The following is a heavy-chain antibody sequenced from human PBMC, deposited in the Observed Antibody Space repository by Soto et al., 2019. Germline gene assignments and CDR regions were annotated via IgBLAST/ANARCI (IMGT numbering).Heavy chain of an antibody. CDR2: ISGSGGST. V-gene: IGHV3-23*01. J-gene: IGHJ4*02. D-gene: IGHD2-2*01. CDR1: GFTFSSYA. CDR3: AKDRAAVVVVPAAIPY. Sequence: GGSLRLSCAASGFTFSSYAMSWVRQAPGKGLEWVSAISGSGGSTYYADSVKGRFTISRDNSKNTLYLQMNSLGAEDTAVYYCAKDRAAVVVVPAAIPYWGQGTLVTVSS.